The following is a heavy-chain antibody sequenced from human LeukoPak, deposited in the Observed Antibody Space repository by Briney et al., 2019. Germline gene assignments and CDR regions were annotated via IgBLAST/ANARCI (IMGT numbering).Heavy chain of an antibody. CDR2: IIPIFGTA. CDR1: GGTFSSYA. CDR3: ARAPRSWGFDY. J-gene: IGHJ4*02. Sequence: GASVKVSCKASGGTFSSYAISWVRQAPGQGLEWMGGIIPIFGTANYAQKFQGRVTITADESTSTAYMELTNLRSEDTAVYYCARAPRSWGFDYWGQGTLVTVSS. D-gene: IGHD7-27*01. V-gene: IGHV1-69*13.